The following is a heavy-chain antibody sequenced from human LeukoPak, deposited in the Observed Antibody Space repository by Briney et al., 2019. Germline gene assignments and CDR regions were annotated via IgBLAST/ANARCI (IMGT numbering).Heavy chain of an antibody. J-gene: IGHJ4*02. CDR3: ARGDVEMATMFDY. D-gene: IGHD5-24*01. CDR1: GGTFSSYA. V-gene: IGHV1-69*04. CDR2: IIPILGIA. Sequence: SVKVSCKASGGTFSSYAISWVRQAPGQGLEWMGRIIPILGIANYAQKFQGRVTITAGKSTSTAYMELSSLRSEDTAVYYCARGDVEMATMFDYWGQGTLATVSS.